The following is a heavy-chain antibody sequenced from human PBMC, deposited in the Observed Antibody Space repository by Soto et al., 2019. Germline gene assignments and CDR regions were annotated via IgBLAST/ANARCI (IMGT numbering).Heavy chain of an antibody. CDR3: ANSAPMVLRFLEWFG. V-gene: IGHV1-69*01. J-gene: IGHJ4*02. D-gene: IGHD3-3*01. Sequence: QVQLVQSGAEVKKPGSSVKVSCKASGGTFSSYAISWVRQAPGQGLEWMGGIIPIFGTANYAQKFQGRVTITADGSTSTAYRELSSLRSEDTAVYYCANSAPMVLRFLEWFGWGQGTLVTVSS. CDR1: GGTFSSYA. CDR2: IIPIFGTA.